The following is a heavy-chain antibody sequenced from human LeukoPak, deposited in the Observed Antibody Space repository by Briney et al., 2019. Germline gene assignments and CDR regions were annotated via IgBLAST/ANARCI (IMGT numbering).Heavy chain of an antibody. CDR2: IYTSGST. J-gene: IGHJ5*02. CDR3: ARYRFGSGSDWFDP. D-gene: IGHD6-19*01. CDR1: GGSISSYY. Sequence: SETLSLTCTVSGGSISSYYWSWIRQPAGKGLEWIGRIYTSGSTNYNPSLKSRVTMSVDTSKNQFSLKLSSVTAADTAVYYCARYRFGSGSDWFDPWGQGTLVTVSS. V-gene: IGHV4-4*07.